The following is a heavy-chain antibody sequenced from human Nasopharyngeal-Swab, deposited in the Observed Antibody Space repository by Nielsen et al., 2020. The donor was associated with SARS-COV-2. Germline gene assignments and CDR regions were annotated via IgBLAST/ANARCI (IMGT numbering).Heavy chain of an antibody. J-gene: IGHJ6*03. CDR2: ISWNSGSI. Sequence: GGSLRLSCAASGFTFADYAMHWVRQAPGKGLEWVSGISWNSGSIGYADSVKGRFTISRDDAKNSLYLQMNSLRAEDTALYYCAKDMSPNTYYYYMDVWGKGTTVTVSS. V-gene: IGHV3-9*01. CDR1: GFTFADYA. CDR3: AKDMSPNTYYYYMDV.